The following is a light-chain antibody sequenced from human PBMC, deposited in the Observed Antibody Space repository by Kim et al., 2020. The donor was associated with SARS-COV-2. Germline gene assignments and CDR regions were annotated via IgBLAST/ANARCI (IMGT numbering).Light chain of an antibody. V-gene: IGLV3-1*01. J-gene: IGLJ3*02. CDR3: QAWDDSSVVV. CDR2: QDS. CDR1: GLGEKF. Sequence: SYELTQPPSVSVSPGQTASITCSGHGLGEKFVSWYQQKPGQSPVLVINQDSKRPSGIPERFSGSNSGNAATLTTSGTQTMDEADYYCQAWDDSSVVVFGGGTQLTVL.